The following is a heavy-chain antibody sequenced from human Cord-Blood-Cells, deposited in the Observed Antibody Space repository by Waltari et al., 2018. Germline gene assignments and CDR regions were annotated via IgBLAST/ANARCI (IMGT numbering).Heavy chain of an antibody. J-gene: IGHJ6*03. CDR2: IYHSGST. Sequence: QVQLQESGPGLVKPSETLSLTCAVSGYSISSGYYWGWIRQPPGKGLGWIGSIYHSGSTYDNPSLKSRVTISVDTSKNQFSLKLSSVTAADTAVYYCARGSGDSSGYYYYYYYMDVWGKGTTVTVSS. CDR1: GYSISSGYY. D-gene: IGHD3-22*01. V-gene: IGHV4-38-2*01. CDR3: ARGSGDSSGYYYYYYYMDV.